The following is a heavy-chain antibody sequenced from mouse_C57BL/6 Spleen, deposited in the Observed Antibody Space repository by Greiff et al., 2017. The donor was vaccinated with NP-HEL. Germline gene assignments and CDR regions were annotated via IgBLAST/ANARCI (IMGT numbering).Heavy chain of an antibody. Sequence: VQLQQPGAELVRPGSSVKLSCKASGYTFTSYWMHWVKQRPIQGLEWIGNIDPSDSETHYNQKFKDKATLTVDKSSRTAYMQLSSLTSEDSAVYYCARSPLITTVVRYFDYWGQGTTLTVSS. CDR2: IDPSDSET. CDR1: GYTFTSYW. V-gene: IGHV1-52*01. CDR3: ARSPLITTVVRYFDY. D-gene: IGHD1-1*01. J-gene: IGHJ2*01.